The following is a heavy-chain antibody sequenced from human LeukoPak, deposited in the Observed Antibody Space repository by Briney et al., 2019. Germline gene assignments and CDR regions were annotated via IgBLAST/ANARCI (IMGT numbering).Heavy chain of an antibody. J-gene: IGHJ1*01. D-gene: IGHD3-9*01. V-gene: IGHV3-23*01. CDR1: GFTFNTYA. CDR3: ARNFRAYDVLTGGLI. CDR2: ISDSGNT. Sequence: GGSLRLSCAASGFTFNTYAMSWVRQAPGKGLEWVSTISDSGNTYYADSVKGRFTISRDISQNTLFLRMNSQRAVDTAVYYCARNFRAYDVLTGGLIWGQGTLVTVSS.